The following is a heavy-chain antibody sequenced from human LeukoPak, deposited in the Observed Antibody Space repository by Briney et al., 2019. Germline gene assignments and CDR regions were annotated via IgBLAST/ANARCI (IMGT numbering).Heavy chain of an antibody. J-gene: IGHJ4*02. V-gene: IGHV4-61*01. CDR3: ARVRASGYDY. CDR1: GGSVSSGSYY. Sequence: PSETLSFTCTVSGGSVSSGSYYWSWIRQPPGKGLEWIGYIYYSGSTNYNPSLKSRVTISADTSKNQFSLKLSSVTAADTAVYYCARVRASGYDYWGQGTLVTVSS. CDR2: IYYSGST. D-gene: IGHD3-22*01.